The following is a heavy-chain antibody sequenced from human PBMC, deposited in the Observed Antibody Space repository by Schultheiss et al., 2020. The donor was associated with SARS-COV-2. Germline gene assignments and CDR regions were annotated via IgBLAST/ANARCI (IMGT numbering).Heavy chain of an antibody. D-gene: IGHD6-19*01. Sequence: SETLSLTCTVSGGSISSYYWSWIRQPPGKGLEWIGYIYYSGSTNYNPSLKSRVTISVDTSKNQFSLKLSSVTAADTAVYYCARDRVADAYYYGMDVWGQGTTVTVSS. CDR3: ARDRVADAYYYGMDV. CDR1: GGSISSYY. CDR2: IYYSGST. J-gene: IGHJ6*02. V-gene: IGHV4-59*01.